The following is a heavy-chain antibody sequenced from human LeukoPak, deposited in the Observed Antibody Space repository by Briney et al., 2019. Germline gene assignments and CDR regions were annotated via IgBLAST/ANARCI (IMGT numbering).Heavy chain of an antibody. CDR1: GGSMSSGNCY. Sequence: PSQTLSLTCAVSGGSMSSGNCYWNWIRQHPGKGLEWIGYINNSGSTNYNPSLKSRVLMSVDTSKNHFSVGLSSVTAADTAVYYCARVFYARDVFDIWGQGTMVTVSS. CDR2: INNSGST. D-gene: IGHD3-16*01. J-gene: IGHJ3*02. CDR3: ARVFYARDVFDI. V-gene: IGHV4-31*11.